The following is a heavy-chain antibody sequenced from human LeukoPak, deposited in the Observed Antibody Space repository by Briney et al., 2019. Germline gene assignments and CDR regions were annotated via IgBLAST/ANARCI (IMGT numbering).Heavy chain of an antibody. D-gene: IGHD2-2*01. Sequence: PSETLSLTCTVSGYSISSGYYWGWIRQPPGKGLEWIGSIYHSGSTYYNPSLKSRVTISVDTSKNQFSLKLSSVTAADTAVYYCARSVVVVVPDAFDIWGQGTMVTVSS. CDR3: ARSVVVVVPDAFDI. J-gene: IGHJ3*02. CDR2: IYHSGST. V-gene: IGHV4-38-2*02. CDR1: GYSISSGYY.